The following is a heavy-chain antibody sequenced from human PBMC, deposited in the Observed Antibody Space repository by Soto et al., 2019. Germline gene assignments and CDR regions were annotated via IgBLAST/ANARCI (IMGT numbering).Heavy chain of an antibody. Sequence: EVQLLESGGGLVQPGGSLRLSCAASGFTFSSYAMSWVRQAPGKGLEWVSAISGSGGSTYYADSVKGRFTISRDNSKNTLYLQMNSLRAEDTAVYYCFVDGSATQGYGDSAFDYWGQGTLVTVSS. CDR1: GFTFSSYA. CDR2: ISGSGGST. D-gene: IGHD4-17*01. V-gene: IGHV3-23*01. J-gene: IGHJ4*02. CDR3: FVDGSATQGYGDSAFDY.